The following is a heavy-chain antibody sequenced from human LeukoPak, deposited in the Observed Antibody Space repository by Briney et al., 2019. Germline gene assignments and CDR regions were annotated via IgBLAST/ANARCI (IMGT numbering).Heavy chain of an antibody. D-gene: IGHD2-8*01. CDR3: ARHGLDY. J-gene: IGHJ4*02. CDR2: IKEDGSEK. V-gene: IGHV3-7*01. Sequence: PGGSLRLSCAASGFSFSSFWMNWVRQASGKGLEWVANIKEDGSEKYYVDSVKGRVTISRDNANKSLYLQMNSLRAEDTAVYYCARHGLDYWGQGTPVTVSS. CDR1: GFSFSSFW.